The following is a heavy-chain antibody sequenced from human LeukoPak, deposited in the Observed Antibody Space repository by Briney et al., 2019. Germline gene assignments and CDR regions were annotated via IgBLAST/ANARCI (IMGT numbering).Heavy chain of an antibody. V-gene: IGHV4-34*01. CDR1: GGSFSGYY. Sequence: PSETLSLTCAVYGGSFSGYYWSWIRQPPGKGLEWIGEINHSGNTNYNPSLKSRVTISVDTSKNQFSLKLSSVTVTDTAVYYCARGAGVAVASTRYYYMDVWGKGTTVTVSS. CDR2: INHSGNT. CDR3: ARGAGVAVASTRYYYMDV. D-gene: IGHD6-19*01. J-gene: IGHJ6*03.